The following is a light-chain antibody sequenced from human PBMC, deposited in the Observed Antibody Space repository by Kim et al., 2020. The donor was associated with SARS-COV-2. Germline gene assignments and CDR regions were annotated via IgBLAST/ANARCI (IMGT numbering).Light chain of an antibody. CDR3: QQYGTSPCT. CDR1: QSVAGKY. V-gene: IGKV3-20*01. J-gene: IGKJ2*02. CDR2: DAS. Sequence: IALTQSPGTLSLSPGETATLSCRASQSVAGKYVAWYQQKPGQAPMLLIFDASTRATGISDRFSGTGSGTDFSLTISRLEPEDFAVYYCQQYGTSPCTFGQGTKLEI.